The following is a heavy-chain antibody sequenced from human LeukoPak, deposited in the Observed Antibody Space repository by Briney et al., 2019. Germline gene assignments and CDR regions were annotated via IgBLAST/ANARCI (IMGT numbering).Heavy chain of an antibody. V-gene: IGHV4-59*08. J-gene: IGHJ3*02. CDR2: IYYSGST. CDR1: GGSISSYY. CDR3: ARLGLYSQIGAFDI. Sequence: PSETLSLTCTVSGGSISSYYWSWFRQPPGRGLEWGGYIYYSGSTNYNPSLKSRVTISVDTSKNQFSLKLSSVTAADTAVYYCARLGLYSQIGAFDIWGQGTMVTVSS. D-gene: IGHD5-18*01.